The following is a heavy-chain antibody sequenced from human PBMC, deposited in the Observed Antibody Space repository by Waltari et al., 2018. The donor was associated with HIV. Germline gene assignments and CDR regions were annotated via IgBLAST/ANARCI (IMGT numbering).Heavy chain of an antibody. CDR1: GYTFINFA. D-gene: IGHD3-22*01. V-gene: IGHV1-8*02. CDR3: ARNSSAKGNRYFYYGLDV. CDR2: MNPNSGNT. J-gene: IGHJ6*02. Sequence: QVYLVQSGPEVKRPGASVKISCKAYGYTFINFAVIWVRQAAGQRPEWLGWMNPNSGNTASPYIFEERVTMTTDVSTATAYMEMSGLTPEDTAIYYCARNSSAKGNRYFYYGLDVWGQGTPVTV.